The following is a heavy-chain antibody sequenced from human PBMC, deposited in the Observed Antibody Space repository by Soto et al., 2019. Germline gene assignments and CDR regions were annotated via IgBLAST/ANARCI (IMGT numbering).Heavy chain of an antibody. J-gene: IGHJ4*02. CDR1: AFTFSSYA. Sequence: EVQLLESGGGLVQSGGSLRLSCAASAFTFSSYALSWVRQAPGKGLEWVSSISGSGYSSYYADSVKGRFTISRDNSKNTLYLQMNSLRAEDTAVYYCAKGTYTSGCSYYFDSWGQGTLVTVSS. CDR2: ISGSGYSS. CDR3: AKGTYTSGCSYYFDS. V-gene: IGHV3-23*01. D-gene: IGHD6-19*01.